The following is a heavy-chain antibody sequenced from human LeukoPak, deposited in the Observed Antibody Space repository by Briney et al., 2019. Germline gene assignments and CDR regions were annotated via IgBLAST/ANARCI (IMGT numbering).Heavy chain of an antibody. V-gene: IGHV3-74*01. D-gene: IGHD2-15*01. Sequence: GGSLRLSCAASGFTFSNHWMHWVRQVPGKGLVWVSRINDDGSVTFYADSVKGRFTISRDNAKNTLFLQINSLRADDTAVFYCAKSGLNRFDYWGQGTLVTVSS. CDR2: INDDGSVT. CDR1: GFTFSNHW. J-gene: IGHJ4*02. CDR3: AKSGLNRFDY.